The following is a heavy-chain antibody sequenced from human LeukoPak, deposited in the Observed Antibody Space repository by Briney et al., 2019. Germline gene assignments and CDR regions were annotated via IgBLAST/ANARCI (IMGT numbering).Heavy chain of an antibody. CDR2: ILQDAETT. CDR1: GFSFSTSM. Sequence: GGSLRLSCAASGFSFSTSMMSWVRRVPGQGLEWVSTILQDAETTYYADSVRGRFTISRDNAKNSLYLQMNSLRAEDTAVYYCARVRLSKRAAAGGNYYYYYMDVWGKGTRSPSP. D-gene: IGHD6-13*01. V-gene: IGHV3-21*01. CDR3: ARVRLSKRAAAGGNYYYYYMDV. J-gene: IGHJ6*03.